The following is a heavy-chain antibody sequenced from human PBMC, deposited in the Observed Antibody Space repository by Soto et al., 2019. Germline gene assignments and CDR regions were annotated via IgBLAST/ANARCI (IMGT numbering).Heavy chain of an antibody. CDR1: GGSISSSSYY. V-gene: IGHV4-39*01. D-gene: IGHD2-2*01. J-gene: IGHJ5*02. CDR3: ARYIVVVPAAVVGTWFDP. Sequence: QLQLQESGPGLVKPSETLSLTCTVSGGSISSSSYYWGWIRQPPGKGLEWIGSIYYSGSTYYNPSLKSRVNISVDTSKNQFPLKLSSVTAADTAVYYCARYIVVVPAAVVGTWFDPWGQGTLVTVSS. CDR2: IYYSGST.